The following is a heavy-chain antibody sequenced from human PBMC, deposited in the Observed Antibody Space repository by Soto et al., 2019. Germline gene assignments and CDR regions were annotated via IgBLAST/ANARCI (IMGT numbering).Heavy chain of an antibody. V-gene: IGHV1-8*01. Sequence: QVQLVQSGAEVKKPGASVKVSCKASGYTFTSYDINWVRQATGQGLEWMGWMNPNSGNTGYAQKFQGRVTMTRNTSISTAYMELSSLRSEDTAVYYCARVPYCSSTSCSDDWFDPGGQGTLVTVSS. CDR2: MNPNSGNT. J-gene: IGHJ5*02. CDR1: GYTFTSYD. D-gene: IGHD2-2*01. CDR3: ARVPYCSSTSCSDDWFDP.